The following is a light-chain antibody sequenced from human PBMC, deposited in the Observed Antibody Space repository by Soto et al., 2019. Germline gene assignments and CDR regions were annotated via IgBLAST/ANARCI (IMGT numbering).Light chain of an antibody. Sequence: DIVMTQSPLSLPVTPGEPASISCRSSQSLLHSNGYNYLDWYLQKPGQSPQLLIYLGSNRASGGTDRFSGSGSGTDVTLKISRVEAEDVGVYYCMQALQTPVTFGQGTKVEIK. CDR3: MQALQTPVT. CDR2: LGS. CDR1: QSLLHSNGYNY. J-gene: IGKJ1*01. V-gene: IGKV2-28*01.